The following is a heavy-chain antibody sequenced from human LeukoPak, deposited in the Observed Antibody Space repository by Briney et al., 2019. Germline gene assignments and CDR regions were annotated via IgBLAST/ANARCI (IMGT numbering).Heavy chain of an antibody. CDR2: INHSGST. CDR3: ARGTRTFDY. V-gene: IGHV4-34*01. CDR1: GGSFSGYY. J-gene: IGHJ4*02. Sequence: SETLSLTCAVYGGSFSGYYWSWIRQPPGKGLEWIGEINHSGSTNYNPSLKSRVTISVDTSKNQFSLKLSSVTAADTAVYYRARGTRTFDYWGQGTLVTVSS. D-gene: IGHD2/OR15-2a*01.